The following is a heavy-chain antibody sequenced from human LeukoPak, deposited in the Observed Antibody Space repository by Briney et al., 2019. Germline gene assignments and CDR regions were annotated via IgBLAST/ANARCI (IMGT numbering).Heavy chain of an antibody. D-gene: IGHD3-22*01. Sequence: SETLSLTCTVSGGSISSYSWTWIRQPPGKGLEWIAYIYNTAITNYNPSLKSRVTISVDTSKNQFSLRLSSVTAADTAVYYCVRMKGSGYLDSFEIWGRGTMVTVSS. J-gene: IGHJ3*02. V-gene: IGHV4-59*01. CDR1: GGSISSYS. CDR2: IYNTAIT. CDR3: VRMKGSGYLDSFEI.